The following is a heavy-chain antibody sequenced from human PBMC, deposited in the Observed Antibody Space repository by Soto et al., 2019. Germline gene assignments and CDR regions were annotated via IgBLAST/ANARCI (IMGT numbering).Heavy chain of an antibody. CDR1: GFTFSSYG. J-gene: IGHJ6*02. Sequence: QVQLVESGGGVVQPGRSLRLSCAASGFTFSSYGMHWVHQAPGKGLEWVAVIWYDGSNKYYADSVKGRFTISRDNSKNTLYLQMNSLRAEDTAVYYCARDWDYSGPPYYYGMDVWGQGTTVTVSS. CDR3: ARDWDYSGPPYYYGMDV. D-gene: IGHD4-4*01. CDR2: IWYDGSNK. V-gene: IGHV3-33*01.